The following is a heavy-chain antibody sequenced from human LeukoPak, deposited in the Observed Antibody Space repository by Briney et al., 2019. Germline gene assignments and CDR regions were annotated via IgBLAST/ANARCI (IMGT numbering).Heavy chain of an antibody. CDR3: ARGGQWEPQVYFDY. CDR1: GYDFISYG. V-gene: IGHV1-18*01. J-gene: IGHJ4*02. CDR2: ISAYNGNT. D-gene: IGHD1-26*01. Sequence: ASVKVSCKASGYDFISYGVDWVRQAPGQGLEWMGWISAYNGNTNYAQKLQGRVTMTTDTSTSTAYMELRSLRSDDTAVYYCARGGQWEPQVYFDYWGQGTLVTVSS.